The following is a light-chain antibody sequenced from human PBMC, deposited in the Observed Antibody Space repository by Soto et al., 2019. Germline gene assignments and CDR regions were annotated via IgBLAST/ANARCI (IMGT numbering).Light chain of an antibody. V-gene: IGLV2-14*01. J-gene: IGLJ3*02. CDR1: SSDVGTFDD. Sequence: QSALTQPASVSGSPGQSITISCTGTSSDVGTFDDVSWYQQYPGKGPKLIIYEVTNRPSGVSNRFSGSKSGNTASLTISGLQAEDEATYHCSTYTSRSALGVFGGGTQLTVL. CDR3: STYTSRSALGV. CDR2: EVT.